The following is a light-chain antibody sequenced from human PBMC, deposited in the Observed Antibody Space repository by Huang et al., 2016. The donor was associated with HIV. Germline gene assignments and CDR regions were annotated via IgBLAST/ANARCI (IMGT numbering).Light chain of an antibody. CDR2: VAS. J-gene: IGKJ5*01. V-gene: IGKV3-15*01. CDR1: QSVSSN. CDR3: QQYNNWPPTT. Sequence: EIVMTQSPATLSVSPGEGATLSCRASQSVSSNLAWYQQQPGQAPRLLIYVASTRATGIPARFSGGWSGTDFTLTISSLQSEDFALYYCQQYNNWPPTTFGQGTRLEIK.